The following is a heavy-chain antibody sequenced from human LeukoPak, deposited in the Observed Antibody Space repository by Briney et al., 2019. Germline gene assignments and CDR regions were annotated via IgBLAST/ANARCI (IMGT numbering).Heavy chain of an antibody. V-gene: IGHV1-69*13. Sequence: ASVKVSCKASGGTFSSYAIGWVRQAPGQGLEWMGGIIPIFGTANYAQKFQGRVTITADESTSTAYMELSSLRSEDTAVYYCARGNYYDSSGYFHYFDYWGQGTLVTVSS. CDR1: GGTFSSYA. J-gene: IGHJ4*02. CDR3: ARGNYYDSSGYFHYFDY. D-gene: IGHD3-22*01. CDR2: IIPIFGTA.